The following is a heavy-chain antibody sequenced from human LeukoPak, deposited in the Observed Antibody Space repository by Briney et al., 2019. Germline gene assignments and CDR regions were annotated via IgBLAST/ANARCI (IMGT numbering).Heavy chain of an antibody. CDR2: IYYSGST. CDR3: ARARGGYSYGYYFDY. D-gene: IGHD5-18*01. V-gene: IGHV4-30-4*01. Sequence: SETLSLTCTVSDGSISSGDYYWSWIRQPPGKGLEWIGYIYYSGSTYYNPSLKSRVTISVDTSKNQFSLKLGSVTAADTAVYYCARARGGYSYGYYFDYWGQGTLVTVSS. J-gene: IGHJ4*02. CDR1: DGSISSGDYY.